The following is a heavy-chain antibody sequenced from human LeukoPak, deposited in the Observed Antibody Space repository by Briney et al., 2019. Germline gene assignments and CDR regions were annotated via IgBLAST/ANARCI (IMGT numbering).Heavy chain of an antibody. J-gene: IGHJ4*02. Sequence: TGGSLRLSCAASGFGFSSYSMNWVRQAPGKGLEWVSYISSSTMYYADSVKGRFTISRDNAKNSLYLQMNSLRAEDTAVYYCARVRTGSGYYYVSDYWGQGTLVTVSS. V-gene: IGHV3-48*01. CDR3: ARVRTGSGYYYVSDY. CDR1: GFGFSSYS. D-gene: IGHD3-22*01. CDR2: ISSSTM.